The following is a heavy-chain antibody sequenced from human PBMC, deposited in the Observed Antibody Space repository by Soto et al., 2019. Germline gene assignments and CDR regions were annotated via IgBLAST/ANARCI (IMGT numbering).Heavy chain of an antibody. CDR2: IHDDGSIT. D-gene: IGHD6-13*01. CDR1: GFTFSSYG. CDR3: GRVPAAAAGIGIDH. Sequence: GGSLRLAWAASGFTFSSYGMHWVRQAPGKGLVWLARIHDDGSITNYADSVKGRFTISRDTAKNTLYLQMNSLRAEDTAVYYCGRVPAAAAGIGIDHWGQGILVTVSS. J-gene: IGHJ4*02. V-gene: IGHV3-74*01.